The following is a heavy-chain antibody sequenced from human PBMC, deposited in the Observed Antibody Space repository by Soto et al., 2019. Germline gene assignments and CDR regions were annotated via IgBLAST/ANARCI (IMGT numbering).Heavy chain of an antibody. CDR3: ANSRRGLEVDY. CDR1: GFTFRTYA. D-gene: IGHD1-1*01. V-gene: IGHV3-23*01. J-gene: IGHJ4*02. Sequence: GESLKISCAASGFTFRTYAMHWVRQAPGKGLEWVSGISNSGGTTDYADFVKGRFTISRDNSKNTLYLQMNSLRVEDTAIYYCANSRRGLEVDYWGQGALVTVSS. CDR2: ISNSGGTT.